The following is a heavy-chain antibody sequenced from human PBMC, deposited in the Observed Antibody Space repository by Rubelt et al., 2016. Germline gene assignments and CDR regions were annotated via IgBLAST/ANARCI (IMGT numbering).Heavy chain of an antibody. V-gene: IGHV3-66*01. CDR1: GFTVSSNY. D-gene: IGHD6-19*01. J-gene: IGHJ4*02. Sequence: EVQLVESGGGLVQPGQSLRLSCAASGFTVSSNYMSWVRQAPGKGLEWVSVIYSGGSTYYADSVKGRVTISRDNAKNTLYLQMNSLRAEDTAVYYCARVGYSSGWYGNWGQGTLVTVSS. CDR3: ARVGYSSGWYGN. CDR2: IYSGGST.